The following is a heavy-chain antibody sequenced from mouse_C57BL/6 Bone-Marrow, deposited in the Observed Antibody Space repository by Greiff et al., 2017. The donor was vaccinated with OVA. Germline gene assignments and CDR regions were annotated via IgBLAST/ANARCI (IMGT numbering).Heavy chain of an antibody. CDR3: TRDEKLY. CDR1: GYTFTDYE. J-gene: IGHJ2*01. CDR2: IDPETGGT. Sequence: VQLQHSGAELVRPGASVTLSCKASGYTFTDYEMHWVKQTPVHGLEWIGAIDPETGGTAYNQKFKGKAILTADKSSSTAYMELRSLTSEDSAVYYCTRDEKLYWGQGTTLTVSS. V-gene: IGHV1-15*01.